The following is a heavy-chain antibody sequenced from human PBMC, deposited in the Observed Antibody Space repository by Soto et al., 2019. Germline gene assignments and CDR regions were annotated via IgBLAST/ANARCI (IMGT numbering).Heavy chain of an antibody. CDR2: VYHTGNA. V-gene: IGHV4-30-2*01. J-gene: IGHJ6*02. Sequence: PSETLSLTCTVSGGSITTAGYSWSWIRQPPGKALEWIGYVYHTGNAYPKPSLKSRVTISLDRSKNQFSLKMTSVTAADTALYYCARRPFYYYGLDVWGQGTTVTVSS. CDR1: GGSITTAGYS. CDR3: ARRPFYYYGLDV.